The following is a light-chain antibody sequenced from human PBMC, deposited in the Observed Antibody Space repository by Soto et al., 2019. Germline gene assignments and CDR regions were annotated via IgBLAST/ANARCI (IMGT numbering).Light chain of an antibody. J-gene: IGKJ1*01. CDR1: ESVSSNY. Sequence: EIVLTQSAGTLSLSPGERATLSCRASESVSSNYLAWYQQKPGQAPRLLIYASSSRATGIPDRFSGSGSGTDFTLTISRLEPEDFAVYYCYQYGSSPWTFGQGTRVEIK. CDR2: ASS. CDR3: YQYGSSPWT. V-gene: IGKV3-20*01.